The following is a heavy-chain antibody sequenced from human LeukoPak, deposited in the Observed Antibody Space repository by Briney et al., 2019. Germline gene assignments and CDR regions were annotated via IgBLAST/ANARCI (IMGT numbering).Heavy chain of an antibody. D-gene: IGHD6-25*01. CDR2: INQDGSEK. CDR1: GFTFSSHW. V-gene: IGHV3-7*01. Sequence: GGSLRLSCAAFGFTFSSHWMSWARQAPGKGLEWVANINQDGSEKYSVDSVKGRFIISRENAKNSVYLQMNSLRAEDTGVYYCARGFIAAVGFDYWGQGTLVTVSS. J-gene: IGHJ4*02. CDR3: ARGFIAAVGFDY.